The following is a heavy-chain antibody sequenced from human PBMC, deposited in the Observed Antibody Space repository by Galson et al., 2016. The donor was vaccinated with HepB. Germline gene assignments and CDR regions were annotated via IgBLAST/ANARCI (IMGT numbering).Heavy chain of an antibody. V-gene: IGHV6-1*01. J-gene: IGHJ4*02. CDR2: THYRSKWYH. CDR3: ARVVYYDILTGYSPFDN. Sequence: CAISGDSVSNNSAAWNWIRQSPSRGLEWLGRTHYRSKWYHDYAVFVKSRITIIPDTSKNQFSLQLQSVTPEDTAVYYCARVVYYDILTGYSPFDNWGQGTLVTVSS. CDR1: GDSVSNNSAA. D-gene: IGHD3-9*01.